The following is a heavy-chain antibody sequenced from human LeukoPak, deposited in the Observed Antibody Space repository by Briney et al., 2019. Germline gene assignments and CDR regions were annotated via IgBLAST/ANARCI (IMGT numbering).Heavy chain of an antibody. Sequence: ASETLSLTCAVYGGSFSGYYWGWIRQPPGKGLEWIGSIYPSGSTYYYPSLKSRVTISLDTSKNQFSLKLSSVTAADTAVYYCARAYFSSWYMNWFDPWGQGTLVTVSS. CDR2: IYPSGST. D-gene: IGHD6-13*01. J-gene: IGHJ5*02. CDR1: GGSFSGYY. CDR3: ARAYFSSWYMNWFDP. V-gene: IGHV4-38-2*01.